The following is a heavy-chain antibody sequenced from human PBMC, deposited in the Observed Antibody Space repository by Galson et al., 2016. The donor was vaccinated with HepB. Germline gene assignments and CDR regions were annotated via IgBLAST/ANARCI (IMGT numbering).Heavy chain of an antibody. CDR1: GFTFSDYS. Sequence: SLRLSCATSGFTFSDYSFHWIRQAPGKGLDWVALISFDGTNTFYTNSVKARFTISRDNSNDTLFLQMTSRKPEDTGLYYCARVDSETGEFDSWGQGTLVSVSS. D-gene: IGHD3-10*01. CDR3: ARVDSETGEFDS. J-gene: IGHJ4*02. CDR2: ISFDGTNT. V-gene: IGHV3-30*04.